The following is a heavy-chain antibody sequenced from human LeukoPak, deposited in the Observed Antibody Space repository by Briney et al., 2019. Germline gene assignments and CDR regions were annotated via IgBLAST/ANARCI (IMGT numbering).Heavy chain of an antibody. CDR1: GGSFSGYY. J-gene: IGHJ4*02. D-gene: IGHD3-3*01. Sequence: SETLSLTCAVYGGSFSGYYWSWIRQPPGKGLEWIGEINHSRSTNYNPSLKSRVTISVDTSKNQFSLKLSSVTAADTAVYYCARVSYDFWSGYGIYYFDYWGQGTLVTVSS. V-gene: IGHV4-34*01. CDR2: INHSRST. CDR3: ARVSYDFWSGYGIYYFDY.